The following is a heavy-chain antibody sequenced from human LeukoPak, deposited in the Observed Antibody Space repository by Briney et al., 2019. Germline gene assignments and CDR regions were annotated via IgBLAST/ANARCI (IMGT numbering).Heavy chain of an antibody. D-gene: IGHD6-19*01. J-gene: IGHJ4*02. CDR3: SLTRRGQIGWTNDY. CDR1: GFSLTTSGVG. Sequence: SGPTLVKPTQTLTLTCTFSGFSLTTSGVGVGWIRQPPGKALEWLALIYWDDDKRYSPSLKSRVTITKDTSKNQVVLTMTNIDPVDTATYYCSLTRRGQIGWTNDYWGQGTLVTVFS. CDR2: IYWDDDK. V-gene: IGHV2-5*02.